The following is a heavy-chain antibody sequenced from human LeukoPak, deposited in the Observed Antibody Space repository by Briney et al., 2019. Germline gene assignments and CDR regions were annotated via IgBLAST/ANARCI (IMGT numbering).Heavy chain of an antibody. J-gene: IGHJ4*02. D-gene: IGHD3-3*02. Sequence: GGSLRLSCAASGFTFSDSYMTWIRQAPGKGLEWVSYISSSSSTIYYADSVEGRFTISRDNSKNTLYLQMKTLKAEDTAVYYCARDLHPRLAGFFDYWGQGTLVTVSS. V-gene: IGHV3-11*01. CDR3: ARDLHPRLAGFFDY. CDR1: GFTFSDSY. CDR2: ISSSSSTI.